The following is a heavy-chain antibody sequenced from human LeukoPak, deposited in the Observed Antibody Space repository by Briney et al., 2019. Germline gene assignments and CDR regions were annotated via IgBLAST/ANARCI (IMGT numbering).Heavy chain of an antibody. CDR3: ARDQERQSVTPDRRYFDL. J-gene: IGHJ2*01. V-gene: IGHV7-4-1*02. CDR2: INTNTGNP. Sequence: ASVKVSCKASGYTFTSYAMNWVRQAPGQGLEWMGWINTNTGNPTYAQGFTGRFVFSLDTSVSTAYLQISSLKAEDTAVYYCARDQERQSVTPDRRYFDLWGRGTLVTVSS. CDR1: GYTFTSYA. D-gene: IGHD4-17*01.